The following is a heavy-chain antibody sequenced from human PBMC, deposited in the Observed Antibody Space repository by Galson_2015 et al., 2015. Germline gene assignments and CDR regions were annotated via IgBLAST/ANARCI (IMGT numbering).Heavy chain of an antibody. V-gene: IGHV3-23*01. CDR1: GFTFSSYA. Sequence: SLRLSCAASGFTFSSYAMSWVRQAPGKGLEWVSAISGSGGSTYYADSVKGRFTISRDNSKSTLYLQMNSLRAEDTAVYYCAAQGGGPYYYDSSGYGHVDYWGQGTLVTVSS. CDR3: AAQGGGPYYYDSSGYGHVDY. CDR2: ISGSGGST. J-gene: IGHJ4*02. D-gene: IGHD3-22*01.